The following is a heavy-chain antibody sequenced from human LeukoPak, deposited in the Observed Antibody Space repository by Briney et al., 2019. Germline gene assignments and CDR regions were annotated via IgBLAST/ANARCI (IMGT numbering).Heavy chain of an antibody. D-gene: IGHD3-10*01. Sequence: SETLSLTCTVSGGSISSSSYYWGWIRQPPGKGLEYIGSIYYSGSTNYNPSLKSRVTISVDTSKNQFSLKLSSVTAADTAVYYCASNYYGSGSLDYWGQGNLVTVSS. J-gene: IGHJ4*02. CDR2: IYYSGST. CDR1: GGSISSSSYY. V-gene: IGHV4-39*07. CDR3: ASNYYGSGSLDY.